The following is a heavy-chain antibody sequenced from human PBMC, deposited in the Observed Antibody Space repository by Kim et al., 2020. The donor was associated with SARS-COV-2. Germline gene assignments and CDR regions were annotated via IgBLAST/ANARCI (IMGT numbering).Heavy chain of an antibody. CDR1: GFTFSSYW. CDR2: IKQDGSEK. V-gene: IGHV3-7*01. CDR3: ARDPQYYRDWYFDL. Sequence: GGSLRLSCAASGFTFSSYWMSWVRQAPGKGLEWVANIKQDGSEKYYVDSVKGRFTISRDNAKNSLYLQMNSLRAEDTAVYYCARDPQYYRDWYFDLWGRGTLVTVSS. J-gene: IGHJ2*01. D-gene: IGHD1-26*01.